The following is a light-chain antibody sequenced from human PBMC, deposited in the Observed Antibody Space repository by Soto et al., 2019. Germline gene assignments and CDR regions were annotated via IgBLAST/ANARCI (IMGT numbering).Light chain of an antibody. CDR2: GAS. J-gene: IGKJ2*01. CDR1: QSISNW. Sequence: DIQMTQSPSTLSASVGDRVTITCRASQSISNWLAWYQQKPGKAPKLLIYGASRLESGVPSRFSSSGSGTEVTLTISSLQPDDFAPYYCQQYNSYSLFFGQGTKLEIK. V-gene: IGKV1-5*01. CDR3: QQYNSYSLF.